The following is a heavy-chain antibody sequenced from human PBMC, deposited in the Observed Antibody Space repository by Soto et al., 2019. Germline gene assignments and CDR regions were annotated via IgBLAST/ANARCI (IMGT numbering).Heavy chain of an antibody. Sequence: DVRLVESGGGLVQPGGSLRVSCAASGFTLGSHRIHWVRQPPGEGLEWVSRIDTDGGGTSYADSVKGRFTISTDNAKNTVYLQMNGLRAEDTAVYYCATVFDLWGQGTLVTVSS. CDR2: IDTDGGGT. CDR3: ATVFDL. V-gene: IGHV3-74*01. CDR1: GFTLGSHR. J-gene: IGHJ5*02.